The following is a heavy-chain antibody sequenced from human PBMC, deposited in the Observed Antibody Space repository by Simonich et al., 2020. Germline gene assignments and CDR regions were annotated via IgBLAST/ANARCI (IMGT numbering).Heavy chain of an antibody. CDR1: GFTFSSYW. CDR3: ARDYSNYDAFDI. Sequence: EVQLVESGGGLVQPGGSLRLSCAASGFTFSSYWMHWVRQDPGKGLVWVSRVKSDGSSTHYADSLKGRFTISRDNAKNTLYLQMNSLRAEDTAVYYCARDYSNYDAFDIWGQGTMVTVSS. V-gene: IGHV3-74*01. D-gene: IGHD4-4*01. J-gene: IGHJ3*02. CDR2: VKSDGSST.